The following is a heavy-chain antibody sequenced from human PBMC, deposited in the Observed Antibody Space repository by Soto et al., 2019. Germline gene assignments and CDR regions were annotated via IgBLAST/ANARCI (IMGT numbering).Heavy chain of an antibody. V-gene: IGHV3-53*01. D-gene: IGHD1-26*01. CDR1: GFKVGSSY. Sequence: EVKVIESGGDLIEPGGSLRLSCAASGFKVGSSYVTWVRQAPGEGLEWVSVIVSGGSTYYADSVTGRFTVSRDVSNNTVYLHMSSLRAEDTEVYFCATDSRNVGIGYFDSWGLGTLVTVSS. CDR3: ATDSRNVGIGYFDS. J-gene: IGHJ4*02. CDR2: IVSGGST.